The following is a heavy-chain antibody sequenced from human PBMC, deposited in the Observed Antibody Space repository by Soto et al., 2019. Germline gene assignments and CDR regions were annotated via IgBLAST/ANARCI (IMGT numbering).Heavy chain of an antibody. Sequence: QVQLVQSGAEVKKPGSSVKVSCKASGGTFSSYTISWVRQAPGQGLEWMGRFIPMLGVAHYAQKFQGRVTITADKSTTTAYMELSSLRSGDTAVYYCARAGGITSPYLDYWGQGTLVTVSS. CDR2: FIPMLGVA. J-gene: IGHJ4*02. V-gene: IGHV1-69*02. CDR1: GGTFSSYT. D-gene: IGHD3-10*01. CDR3: ARAGGITSPYLDY.